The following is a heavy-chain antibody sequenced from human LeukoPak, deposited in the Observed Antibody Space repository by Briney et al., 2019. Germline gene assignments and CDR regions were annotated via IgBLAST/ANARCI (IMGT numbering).Heavy chain of an antibody. J-gene: IGHJ4*02. D-gene: IGHD6-13*01. V-gene: IGHV3-21*04. CDR1: GFSFSRYI. CDR3: ARVRANWYEDY. CDR2: RNTTFYT. Sequence: RGSLRLPCAASGFSFSRYIFNGVGPVPGKGLEWVYSRNTTFYTYYTDPVKGRSTISRDNDKNSLYLQMIGLCDEDRDGYYCARVRANWYEDYWGQGTLVSV.